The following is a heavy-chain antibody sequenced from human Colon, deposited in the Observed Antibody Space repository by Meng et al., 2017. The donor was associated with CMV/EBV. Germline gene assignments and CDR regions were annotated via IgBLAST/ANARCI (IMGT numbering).Heavy chain of an antibody. CDR2: ISTYNANRA. J-gene: IGHJ6*02. D-gene: IGHD3/OR15-3a*01. CDR3: ARDPQRDDLYGMDV. Sequence: ASVKVSCKASGYTFIDYGFSWVRQAPGQGLEWMGWISTYNANRATYAQMFQGRVIMTTDTSTTTAYMELRNLRSDDTAVYYCARDPQRDDLYGMDVWGQGTSVTVSS. V-gene: IGHV1-18*01. CDR1: GYTFIDYG.